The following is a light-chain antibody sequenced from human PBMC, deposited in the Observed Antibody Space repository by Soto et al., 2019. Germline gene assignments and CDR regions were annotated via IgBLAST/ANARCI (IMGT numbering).Light chain of an antibody. V-gene: IGKV3-15*01. CDR2: GAS. CDR3: QQYNNWPLT. CDR1: QSVSSN. Sequence: EIVMTQSPATLSVSPGERATLSCRASQSVSSNLAWYQQKPGHAPRLLIYGASTRATGIPARFSGSGSGTEFTLTISSLQSEDFAVYYCQQYNNWPLTFGGGTQVEIQ. J-gene: IGKJ4*01.